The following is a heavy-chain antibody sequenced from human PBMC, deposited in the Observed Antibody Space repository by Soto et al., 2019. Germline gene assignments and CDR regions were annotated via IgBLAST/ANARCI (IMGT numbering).Heavy chain of an antibody. J-gene: IGHJ3*02. CDR3: ARDSTRRGACDI. V-gene: IGHV4-34*01. Sequence: PXETLFLTCAIYDGSFSVYYWIGIRQSPGEGLEWIGEINHSGSTDYNPSLKSRVTMSVDASKNQFSLKLSSVTAADTAVYYCARDSTRRGACDIWGQGTTVTVSS. CDR2: INHSGST. D-gene: IGHD4-4*01. CDR1: DGSFSVYY.